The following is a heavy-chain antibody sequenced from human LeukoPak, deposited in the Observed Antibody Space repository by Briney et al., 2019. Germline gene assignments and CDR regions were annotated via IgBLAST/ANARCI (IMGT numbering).Heavy chain of an antibody. J-gene: IGHJ4*02. CDR2: INHSGST. Sequence: SATLSLTCAVYGGSFSGYYWSWIRQPPGKGLEWIGEINHSGSTNYNPSLKSRVTISVDTPKNQFSLKLSSVTAADTAVYYCAREGYSGYDSGGYWGQGTLVTVSS. V-gene: IGHV4-34*01. D-gene: IGHD5-12*01. CDR3: AREGYSGYDSGGY. CDR1: GGSFSGYY.